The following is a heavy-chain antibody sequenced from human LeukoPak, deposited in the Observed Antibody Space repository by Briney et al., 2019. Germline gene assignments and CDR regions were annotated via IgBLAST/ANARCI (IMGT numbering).Heavy chain of an antibody. V-gene: IGHV4-30-2*05. Sequence: PSETLSLTCAVSGGSISSGGYSWSWIRQPPGKGLEWIGYIYYSGSTYYNSSLKSPITISVDTSKNQFSLKLSSVTAADTAVYYCARERWYSGYEVGLDYWGQGTLVTVSS. CDR1: GGSISSGGYS. CDR3: ARERWYSGYEVGLDY. D-gene: IGHD5-12*01. J-gene: IGHJ4*02. CDR2: IYYSGST.